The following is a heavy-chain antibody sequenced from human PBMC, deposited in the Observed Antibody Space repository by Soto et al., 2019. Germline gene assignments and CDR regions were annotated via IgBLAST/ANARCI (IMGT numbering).Heavy chain of an antibody. CDR1: GGSISSGGYS. V-gene: IGHV4-30-2*01. CDR3: AAGGGLPRYY. Sequence: QLQLQESGSGLVKPSQTLSLTCAVSGGSISSGGYSWSWIRQPPGKGLEWIGYIYHSGSTYYNPSLKSRVTISVARSTNQCSLELSSVTAADTAVYYSAAGGGLPRYYWGQGTLVTVSS. CDR2: IYHSGST. D-gene: IGHD5-12*01. J-gene: IGHJ4*02.